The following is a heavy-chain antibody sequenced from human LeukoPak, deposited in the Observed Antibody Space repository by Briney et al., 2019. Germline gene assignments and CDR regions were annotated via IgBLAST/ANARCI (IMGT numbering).Heavy chain of an antibody. CDR1: GFTFSSYS. CDR2: ISSSSSYI. J-gene: IGHJ4*02. Sequence: PGGSLRLSCAASGFTFSSYSMNWVRQAPGKGLEWVSSISSSSSYIYYADSVKGRFTISRDNSKNTLYLQMNSLRAEDTAVYYCAKDLGHVSIAARPFDYWGQGTLVTVSS. D-gene: IGHD6-6*01. CDR3: AKDLGHVSIAARPFDY. V-gene: IGHV3-21*01.